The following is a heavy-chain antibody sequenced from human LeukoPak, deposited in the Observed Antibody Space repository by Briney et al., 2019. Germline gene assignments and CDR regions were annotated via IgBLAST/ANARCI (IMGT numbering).Heavy chain of an antibody. CDR2: ISVYNGNT. CDR3: ARMILLLGDVLTVPPRGFDY. CDR1: GYTFTTYG. V-gene: IGHV1-18*01. J-gene: IGHJ4*02. Sequence: ASVKVSCKAYGYTFTTYGISWVRQGPGQGLEWLGRISVYNGNTNYAQKLQGRVTMTTDTSTSTAYMELRSLRSDDTAVYYCARMILLLGDVLTVPPRGFDYWGQGTLVTVCS. D-gene: IGHD3-9*01.